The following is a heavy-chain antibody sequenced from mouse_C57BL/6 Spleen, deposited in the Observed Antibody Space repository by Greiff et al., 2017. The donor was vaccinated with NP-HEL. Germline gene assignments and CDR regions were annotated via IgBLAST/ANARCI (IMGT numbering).Heavy chain of an antibody. V-gene: IGHV5-17*01. Sequence: EVQEVESGGGLVKPGGSLKLSCAASGFTFSDYGMHWVRQAPEKGLEWVAYISSGSSTIYYADTVKGRFTISRDNAKNTLFLQRTSLRSEDTAMYYCATDYGYSWFAYWGQGTLVTVSA. CDR2: ISSGSSTI. CDR3: ATDYGYSWFAY. D-gene: IGHD2-2*01. J-gene: IGHJ3*01. CDR1: GFTFSDYG.